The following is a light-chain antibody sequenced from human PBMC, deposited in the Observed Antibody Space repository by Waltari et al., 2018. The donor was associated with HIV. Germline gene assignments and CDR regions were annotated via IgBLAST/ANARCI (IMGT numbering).Light chain of an antibody. J-gene: IGLJ2*01. CDR1: GSDLADFNY. CDR3: ASYLIPSAVV. CDR2: DVT. Sequence: QSALTQPDYVALSPGQSITISCTVTGSDLADFNYVSWYQQHPGKVPTALIFDVTYRLSGVSNRFSGSKSGNTASLTISGLQAEDEADYYCASYLIPSAVVFGGGTKLTVL. V-gene: IGLV2-14*01.